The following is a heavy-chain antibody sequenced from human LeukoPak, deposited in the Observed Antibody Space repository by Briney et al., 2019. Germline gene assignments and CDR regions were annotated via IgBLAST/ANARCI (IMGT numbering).Heavy chain of an antibody. Sequence: SQTLSLTCTVSGASISSGTYYWSRIRQHPGKGLEWIGYIYNSGSIYYNPSLESRVTISEDTSKNQFSLKLSSVTAADTAVYYCARLYGGNGDYWGQGTLVTVSS. CDR1: GASISSGTYY. CDR2: IYNSGSI. J-gene: IGHJ4*02. D-gene: IGHD2-15*01. V-gene: IGHV4-30-4*08. CDR3: ARLYGGNGDY.